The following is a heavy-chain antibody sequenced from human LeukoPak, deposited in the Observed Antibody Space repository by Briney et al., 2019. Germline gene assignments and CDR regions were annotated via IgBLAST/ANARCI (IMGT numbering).Heavy chain of an antibody. CDR3: ARGDYYGSGSRYFDY. Sequence: SETLSLTCTVSGGSISSGGYYWNWIRQPPGKGLEWIGYFYHSGISYYNPSLKSRVTISVDTSKNQFSLKLSSVTAADTAVYYCARGDYYGSGSRYFDYWGQGTLVTVSS. CDR1: GGSISSGGYY. CDR2: FYHSGIS. V-gene: IGHV4-30-2*01. J-gene: IGHJ4*02. D-gene: IGHD3-10*01.